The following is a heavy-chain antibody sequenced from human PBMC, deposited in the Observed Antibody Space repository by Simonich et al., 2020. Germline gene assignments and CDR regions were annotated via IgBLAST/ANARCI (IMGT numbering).Heavy chain of an antibody. V-gene: IGHV4-39*01. CDR1: GGSISSSSYY. J-gene: IGHJ2*01. D-gene: IGHD2-15*01. CDR3: ARHKGYCSGGSCYAHWYFDL. Sequence: QLQLQESGPGLVKPSETLSLTCTVSGGSISSSSYYWGWLRQPRGEGLGCLGSIYYRRDTHYNPTLKSRVTISGDKSKNQFSLKLSAVTAADTAVYYCARHKGYCSGGSCYAHWYFDLWGRGTLVTVSS. CDR2: IYYRRDT.